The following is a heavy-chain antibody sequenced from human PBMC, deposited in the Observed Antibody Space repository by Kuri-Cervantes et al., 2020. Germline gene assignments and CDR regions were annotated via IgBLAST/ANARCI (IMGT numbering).Heavy chain of an antibody. J-gene: IGHJ1*01. CDR2: INAGNGNT. CDR3: ASQMPDYIWGSYRYTEYFQH. D-gene: IGHD3-16*02. Sequence: ASVKVSCKASGYTFTSYAMHWVRQAPGQRLEWMGWINAGNGNTKYSQKFQGRVAITRDTSISTAYMELSRLRSDDTAVYYCASQMPDYIWGSYRYTEYFQHWGQGTLVTVSS. V-gene: IGHV1-3*01. CDR1: GYTFTSYA.